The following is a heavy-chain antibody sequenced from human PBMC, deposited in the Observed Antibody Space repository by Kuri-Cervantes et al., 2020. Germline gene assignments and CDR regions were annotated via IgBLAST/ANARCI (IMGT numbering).Heavy chain of an antibody. D-gene: IGHD5-18*01. V-gene: IGHV3-66*02. CDR1: GFTVSSNY. CDR3: ARDSLPDTAYYYYGMDV. Sequence: LSLTCAASGFTVSSNYMSWVRQAPGKGLEWVSVIYSGGSTYYADSVKGRFTISRDNSKNTLYLQMNSLRAEDTAVYYCARDSLPDTAYYYYGMDVWGQGTTVTVSS. J-gene: IGHJ6*02. CDR2: IYSGGST.